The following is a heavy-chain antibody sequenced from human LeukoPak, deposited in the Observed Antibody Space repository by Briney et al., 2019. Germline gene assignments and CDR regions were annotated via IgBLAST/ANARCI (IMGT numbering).Heavy chain of an antibody. J-gene: IGHJ4*02. D-gene: IGHD2-15*01. CDR2: IKQDGSEK. Sequence: PSETLSLTCTVSGYSISSGYYWGWVRQAPGKGLEWVANIKQDGSEKYYVDSVKGRFTISRDNAKNSLYLQMNSLRAEDTAVYYCARSGVVVVAANFDYWGQGTLVTVSS. CDR3: ARSGVVVVAANFDY. V-gene: IGHV3-7*01. CDR1: GYSISSGYY.